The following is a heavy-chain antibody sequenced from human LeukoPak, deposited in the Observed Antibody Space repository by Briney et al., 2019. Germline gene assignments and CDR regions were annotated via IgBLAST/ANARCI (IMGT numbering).Heavy chain of an antibody. J-gene: IGHJ4*02. Sequence: PGGSLRLSCSVSGFTFSDHYMDWVRQAPGKGLDWVGRSRNRAHSYTTEYAASVKGRFTVSRADSENLLSLQMNSLKTDDTAVYYCVALIRGLGYWGQGTLVTVSS. D-gene: IGHD3-10*01. CDR1: GFTFSDHY. CDR3: VALIRGLGY. CDR2: SRNRAHSYTT. V-gene: IGHV3-72*01.